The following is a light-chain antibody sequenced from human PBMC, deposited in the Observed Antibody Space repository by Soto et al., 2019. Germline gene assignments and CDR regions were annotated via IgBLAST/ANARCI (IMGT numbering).Light chain of an antibody. CDR3: QQYNNCPRT. Sequence: EVVMTQSPATLSVSPGERATLSCRASQTVFSNLAWYQQKPGQAPRLLIYGASTRDTGIPARFSGSGSGTEFTLTISSLQSEDSAVYYCQQYNNCPRTFGQGTKVEIK. CDR2: GAS. J-gene: IGKJ1*01. CDR1: QTVFSN. V-gene: IGKV3-15*01.